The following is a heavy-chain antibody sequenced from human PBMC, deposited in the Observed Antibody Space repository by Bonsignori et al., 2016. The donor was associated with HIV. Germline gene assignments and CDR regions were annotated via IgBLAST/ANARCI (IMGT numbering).Heavy chain of an antibody. Sequence: VRQAPGKGLDWWANINQDGSEKHYVDSVKGRFTISRDNAKNSQYLQMNSLRPEDTAVYYCARASCSGSSCLFDYWGPGNPGHRLL. CDR3: ARASCSGSSCLFDY. CDR2: INQDGSEK. J-gene: IGHJ4*02. V-gene: IGHV3-7*03. D-gene: IGHD2-15*01.